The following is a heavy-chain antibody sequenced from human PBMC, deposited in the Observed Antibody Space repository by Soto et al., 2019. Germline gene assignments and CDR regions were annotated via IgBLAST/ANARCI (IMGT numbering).Heavy chain of an antibody. Sequence: ASVKVSCKASGYTFTSYGISWVRQAPGQGLEWMGWISAYNGNTNYAQKLQGRVTMTTDTSTSTAYMELRSLRSDHTAVYYCARDRYCSGGSCPFDYYYMDVWGKGTTVTVSS. D-gene: IGHD2-15*01. CDR3: ARDRYCSGGSCPFDYYYMDV. CDR2: ISAYNGNT. J-gene: IGHJ6*03. V-gene: IGHV1-18*01. CDR1: GYTFTSYG.